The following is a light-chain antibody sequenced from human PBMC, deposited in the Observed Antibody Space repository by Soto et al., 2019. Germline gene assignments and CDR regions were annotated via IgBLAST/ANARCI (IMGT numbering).Light chain of an antibody. CDR2: KVS. CDR1: QSLVYSDGNAY. CDR3: MQTTHWPLT. V-gene: IGKV2-30*01. Sequence: DAVMTQSPLSXPVTLGQPASISCRSSQSLVYSDGNAYLSWFHQRPGQSPRRLIYKVSNRDSGVPDRFSGSGSGTDFTLKISRVEAEDVGLYYCMQTTHWPLTFGGGTKVDIK. J-gene: IGKJ4*01.